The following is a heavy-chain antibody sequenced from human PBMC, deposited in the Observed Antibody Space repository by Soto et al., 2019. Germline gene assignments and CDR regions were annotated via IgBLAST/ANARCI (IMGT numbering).Heavy chain of an antibody. CDR2: INHSGST. CDR3: ARGPPAYCSSTSCYIDY. CDR1: GGSFSGYY. J-gene: IGHJ4*02. V-gene: IGHV4-34*01. Sequence: SETLSLTCAVYGGSFSGYYWSWIRQPPGKGLEWIGEINHSGSTNYNPSLKSRVTISVATSKNQFSLKLSSVTAADTAVYYCARGPPAYCSSTSCYIDYWGQGTLVTVSS. D-gene: IGHD2-2*02.